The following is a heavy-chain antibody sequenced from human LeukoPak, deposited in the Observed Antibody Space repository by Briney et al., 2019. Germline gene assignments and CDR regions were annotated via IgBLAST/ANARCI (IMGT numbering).Heavy chain of an antibody. Sequence: SETLSLTCTVSGGSISSYYWSWIRQPPGKGLEWFGYIYDSGSTNYNPSLKSRVTISMDTSKNQFSLKLSSVTAADTAVYYCARRSSNWYFDYWGQGTLVTVSS. V-gene: IGHV4-59*08. D-gene: IGHD4-11*01. CDR2: IYDSGST. CDR3: ARRSSNWYFDY. J-gene: IGHJ4*02. CDR1: GGSISSYY.